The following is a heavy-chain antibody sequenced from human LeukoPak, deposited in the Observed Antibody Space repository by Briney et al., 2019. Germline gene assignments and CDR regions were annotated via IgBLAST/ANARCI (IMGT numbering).Heavy chain of an antibody. CDR3: ARGAPYCSGGNCMYYFDY. Sequence: GGSLRLSCAASGFTFDDYGMSWVRQAPGKGLEWVSGINWNGGSTGYADSVKGRFTISRDNAKNSLYLQMNSLRAEDTAVYYCARGAPYCSGGNCMYYFDYWGQGTLVTVSS. V-gene: IGHV3-20*04. J-gene: IGHJ4*02. CDR2: INWNGGST. CDR1: GFTFDDYG. D-gene: IGHD2-15*01.